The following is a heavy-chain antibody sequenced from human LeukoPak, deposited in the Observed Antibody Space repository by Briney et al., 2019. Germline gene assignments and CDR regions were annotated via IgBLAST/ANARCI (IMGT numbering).Heavy chain of an antibody. D-gene: IGHD6-19*01. CDR1: GYSFKRYG. CDR2: INPNSGGT. J-gene: IGHJ5*02. CDR3: AREMDSSGWNNWFDP. Sequence: ASVKVSCKASGYSFKRYGIIWVRQAPGQGLEWMGWINPNSGGTNYAQKFQGRVTMTRDTSISTAYMELSRLRSDDTAVYYCAREMDSSGWNNWFDPWGQGTLVTVSS. V-gene: IGHV1-2*02.